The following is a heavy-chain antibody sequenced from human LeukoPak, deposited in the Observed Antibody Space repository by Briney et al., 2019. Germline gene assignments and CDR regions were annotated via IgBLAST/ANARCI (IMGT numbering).Heavy chain of an antibody. CDR2: INWNGGST. J-gene: IGHJ3*02. D-gene: IGHD2-2*01. CDR3: ARVGRYCSSTSCPNGAFDI. Sequence: GGSLRLSCAASGFTFDDYGMSWVRQAPGKGLEWVSGINWNGGSTGYAGSVKGRFTISRDNAKNTLYLQMNSLRAEDTAVYYCARVGRYCSSTSCPNGAFDIWGQGTMVTVSS. V-gene: IGHV3-20*04. CDR1: GFTFDDYG.